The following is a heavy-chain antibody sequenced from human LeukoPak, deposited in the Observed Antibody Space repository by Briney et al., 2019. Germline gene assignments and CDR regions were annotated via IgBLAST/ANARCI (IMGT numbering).Heavy chain of an antibody. CDR1: GYTFTSYD. CDR3: ARAGHYYYYMDV. Sequence: VASVKVSCKASGYTFTSYDINWVRQATGQGLEWMGWVNPNSGNTGYAQKFQGRVTITRNTSISTAYMELSSLRSEDTAVYYRARAGHYYYYMDVWGKGTTVTVSS. J-gene: IGHJ6*03. CDR2: VNPNSGNT. V-gene: IGHV1-8*03. D-gene: IGHD2-8*02.